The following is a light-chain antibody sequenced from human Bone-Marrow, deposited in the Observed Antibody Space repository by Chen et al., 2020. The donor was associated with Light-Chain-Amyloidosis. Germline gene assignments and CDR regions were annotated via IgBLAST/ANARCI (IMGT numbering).Light chain of an antibody. V-gene: IGKV3-11*01. Sequence: EIVLTQSPATLSLSPGERATLSCRASQSVSSYLAWYQQKPGQAPRLLIYDASNRATGIPARFSGSRSGTDFSLTISSIEPEEFAVYYCQQRSNWPLTFGGGTKVEIK. CDR2: DAS. CDR3: QQRSNWPLT. CDR1: QSVSSY. J-gene: IGKJ4*01.